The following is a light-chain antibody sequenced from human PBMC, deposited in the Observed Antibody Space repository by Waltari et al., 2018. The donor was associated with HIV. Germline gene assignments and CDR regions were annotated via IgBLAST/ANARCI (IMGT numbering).Light chain of an antibody. CDR1: QSIGSD. CDR3: QQSHSSPWT. J-gene: IGKJ1*01. CDR2: AAS. Sequence: DIQMTQSPSSLSASVGDNVTITCRASQSIGSDLNWYQQKAGKAPKLLIYAASSLQSGVPSRVSGSGTGTDFTLTISSLQPGDFATYSCQQSHSSPWTFGQGTKVEI. V-gene: IGKV1-39*01.